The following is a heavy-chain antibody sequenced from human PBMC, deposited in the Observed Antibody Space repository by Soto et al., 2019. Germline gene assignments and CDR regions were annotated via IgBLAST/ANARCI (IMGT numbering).Heavy chain of an antibody. D-gene: IGHD3-10*01. CDR2: TYYNGNA. CDR1: GGSIDRSNYY. Sequence: SETLSLTCNVSGGSIDRSNYYWDWLRQPPGKGLEWIGTTYYNGNAYYNPSLRSRVSMSVDTSKIQFSLKLISVTAADTAVYYCARHFVAVVIKGWGYWGQGKLVTVSS. CDR3: ARHFVAVVIKGWGY. V-gene: IGHV4-39*01. J-gene: IGHJ4*02.